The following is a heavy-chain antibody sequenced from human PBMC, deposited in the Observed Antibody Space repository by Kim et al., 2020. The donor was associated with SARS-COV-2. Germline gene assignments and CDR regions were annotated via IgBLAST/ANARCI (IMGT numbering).Heavy chain of an antibody. CDR1: GGSFSGYY. J-gene: IGHJ6*02. CDR3: ASLIAMYYDFWSGYQPKNYYYYGMDV. D-gene: IGHD3-3*01. V-gene: IGHV4-34*01. CDR2: INHSGST. Sequence: SETLSLTCAVYGGSFSGYYWSWIRQPPGKGLEWIGEINHSGSTNYNPSLKSRVTISVDTSKNQFSLKLSSVTAADTAVYYCASLIAMYYDFWSGYQPKNYYYYGMDVWGQGTTVTVSS.